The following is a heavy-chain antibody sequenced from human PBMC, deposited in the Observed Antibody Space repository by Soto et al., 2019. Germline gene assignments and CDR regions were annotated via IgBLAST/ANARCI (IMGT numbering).Heavy chain of an antibody. CDR3: ARNIGYCSGGRCYPDHYGMAV. D-gene: IGHD2-15*01. J-gene: IGHJ6*02. V-gene: IGHV2-70*01. CDR1: GFSLTTSGMC. CDR2: IDWDANE. Sequence: SGPTLVSPTQTLTLTCTFSGFSLTTSGMCVSWIRQPPGKALEWLALIDWDANEYYSTSLKTRLTISRDTSKNQVVLTMTDMDPVDTGTYYCARNIGYCSGGRCYPDHYGMAVWGQGTTVTVSS.